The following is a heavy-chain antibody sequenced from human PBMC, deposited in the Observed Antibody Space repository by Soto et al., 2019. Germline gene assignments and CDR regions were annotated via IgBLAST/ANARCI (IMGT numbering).Heavy chain of an antibody. CDR2: ISYDGSNK. CDR3: AKDRYYDFWSGYPPYYYYYGMDV. J-gene: IGHJ6*02. D-gene: IGHD3-3*01. V-gene: IGHV3-30*18. Sequence: GGSLRLSCASSGFTFSTYAMNWVRQAPGKGLEWVAVISYDGSNKYYADSVKGRFTISRDNSKNTLYLQMNSLRAEDTAVYYCAKDRYYDFWSGYPPYYYYYGMDVWGQGTTVTVSS. CDR1: GFTFSTYA.